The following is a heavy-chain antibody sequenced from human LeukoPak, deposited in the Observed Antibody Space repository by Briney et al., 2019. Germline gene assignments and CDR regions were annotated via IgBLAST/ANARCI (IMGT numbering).Heavy chain of an antibody. J-gene: IGHJ6*03. Sequence: PGGSLRLSCAASGFTFSSYGTHWVRQAPGKGLEWVAFIRYDGSNKYYADSVKGRFTISRDNSKNTLYLQMNSLRAEDTAVYYCAKSSPRYCSSTSCYYMDVWGKGTTVTVSS. CDR1: GFTFSSYG. CDR2: IRYDGSNK. V-gene: IGHV3-30*02. CDR3: AKSSPRYCSSTSCYYMDV. D-gene: IGHD2-2*01.